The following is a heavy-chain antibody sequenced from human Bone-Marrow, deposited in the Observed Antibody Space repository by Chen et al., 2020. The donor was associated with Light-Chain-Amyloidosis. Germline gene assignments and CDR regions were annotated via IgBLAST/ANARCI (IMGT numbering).Heavy chain of an antibody. CDR3: ARASQLRLGRSFDT. D-gene: IGHD6-6*01. CDR2: LIPMSGVA. Sequence: QVQLVQSGSAAKRSGSSVRGACLASGGPRSSCPLTWLRQAPGQGPEWLGTLIPMSGVANYAERFQDRLALSADKSTNTAYMELRNLRSDDTAVYFCARASQLRLGRSFDTWGQGTKVIVSS. J-gene: IGHJ3*01. CDR1: GGPRSSCP. V-gene: IGHV1-69*09.